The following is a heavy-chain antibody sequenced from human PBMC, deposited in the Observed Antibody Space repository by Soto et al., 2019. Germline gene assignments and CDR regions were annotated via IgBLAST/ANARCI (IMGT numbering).Heavy chain of an antibody. CDR1: GGSISSSSYY. CDR3: ASSIAAAGNWFDP. CDR2: IYYSGST. D-gene: IGHD6-13*01. Sequence: SETLSLTCTVSGGSISSSSYYWGWIRQPPGKGLEWIGSIYYSGSTYYNPSLKSRVTISVDTSKNHFSLKLSSVTAADTAVYYCASSIAAAGNWFDPWGQGTLVTVSS. V-gene: IGHV4-39*01. J-gene: IGHJ5*02.